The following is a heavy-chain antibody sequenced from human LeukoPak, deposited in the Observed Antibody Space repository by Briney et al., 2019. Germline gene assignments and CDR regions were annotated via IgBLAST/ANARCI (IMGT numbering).Heavy chain of an antibody. V-gene: IGHV3-74*01. J-gene: IGHJ3*02. CDR1: GFTFSSYW. Sequence: PGGSLRLSCAASGFTFSSYWMHWVRQAPGKGLVWVSRINSDGSSTSYADSVKGRLTISRDNAKNTLYLQMNSLRAEDTAVYYCARDRRGSSGWIDAFDIWGQGTMVTVSS. CDR3: ARDRRGSSGWIDAFDI. CDR2: INSDGSST. D-gene: IGHD6-19*01.